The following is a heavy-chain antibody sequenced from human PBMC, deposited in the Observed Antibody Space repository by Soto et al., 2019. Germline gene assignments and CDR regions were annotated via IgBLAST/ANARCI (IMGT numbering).Heavy chain of an antibody. J-gene: IGHJ4*02. CDR2: INPNSGGT. Sequence: ASVKVSCKASGYTFTGYYMHWVRQAPGQGLEWMGWINPNSGGTNYAQKFQGRVTMTRDTSISTAYMELSRLRSDGTAVYYCARGPSSSWYDFDYWGQGTLVTVSS. V-gene: IGHV1-2*02. D-gene: IGHD6-13*01. CDR3: ARGPSSSWYDFDY. CDR1: GYTFTGYY.